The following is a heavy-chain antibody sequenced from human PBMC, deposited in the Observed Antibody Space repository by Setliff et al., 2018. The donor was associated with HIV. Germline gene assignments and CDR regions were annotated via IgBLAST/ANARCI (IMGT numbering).Heavy chain of an antibody. CDR3: ARPVEMANREFDY. Sequence: SETLSLTCTVSGGSISTYYWSWIRQAPGRGLEWIGYIYYTGRTNYNPSLKSRVTMSLDSSKKQFSLKLSSVTAADTAVYYCARPVEMANREFDYWGQGTLVTVSS. V-gene: IGHV4-59*08. J-gene: IGHJ4*02. CDR2: IYYTGRT. CDR1: GGSISTYY. D-gene: IGHD1-26*01.